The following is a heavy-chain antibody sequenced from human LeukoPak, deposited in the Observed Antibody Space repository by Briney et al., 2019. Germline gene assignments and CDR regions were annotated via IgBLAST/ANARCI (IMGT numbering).Heavy chain of an antibody. CDR1: GGSISSSSYY. CDR2: IYYSGST. D-gene: IGHD3-3*01. CDR3: ARTRSDFWSGYYYYYYYMDV. J-gene: IGHJ6*03. V-gene: IGHV4-39*01. Sequence: SETLSLTCTVSGGSISSSSYYWGWIRQPPGKGLEWIGSIYYSGSTYYNPSLKSRVTISVDTSKNQFSLKLSSVTAADTAVYCCARTRSDFWSGYYYYYYYMDVWGKGTTVTVSS.